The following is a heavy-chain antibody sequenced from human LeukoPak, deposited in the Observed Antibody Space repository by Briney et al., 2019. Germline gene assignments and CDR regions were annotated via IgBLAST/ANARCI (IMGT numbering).Heavy chain of an antibody. J-gene: IGHJ4*02. D-gene: IGHD3-22*01. CDR3: ARRDYYDSSGLDY. V-gene: IGHV1-18*01. Sequence: ASVKVSCKASGYTFTSYDINWVRQAPGQGLEWMGWISAYNGNTNYAQNLQGRVTMTTDTSTSTAYMELRSLRSDDTAVYYCARRDYYDSSGLDYWGQGTLVTVSS. CDR1: GYTFTSYD. CDR2: ISAYNGNT.